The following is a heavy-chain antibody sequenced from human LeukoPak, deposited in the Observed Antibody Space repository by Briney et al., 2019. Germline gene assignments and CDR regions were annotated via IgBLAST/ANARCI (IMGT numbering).Heavy chain of an antibody. CDR2: ISGSGGST. CDR3: AKATIVVVPAAMDY. D-gene: IGHD2-2*01. CDR1: GFTFSSDA. Sequence: GGSLRLSCAASGFTFSSDAMSWVRQAPGKGLEWVSAISGSGGSTYYADSVKGRFTISRDNSKNTLYLQMNSLRAEDTAVYYCAKATIVVVPAAMDYWGQGTLVTVSS. J-gene: IGHJ4*02. V-gene: IGHV3-23*01.